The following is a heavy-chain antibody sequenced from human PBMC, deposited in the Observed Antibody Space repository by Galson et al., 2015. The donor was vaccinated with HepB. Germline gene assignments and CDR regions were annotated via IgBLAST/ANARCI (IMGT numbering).Heavy chain of an antibody. CDR3: ARVSQVIFGVVNY. V-gene: IGHV4-30-4*08. Sequence: LTCTVSGGSVSSGSYYWSWIRQPPGKGLEWIGYIYYSGSTYYNPSLKSRVTISVDTSKNQFSLKLSSVTAADTAVYYCARVSQVIFGVVNYWGQGTLVTVSS. CDR1: GGSVSSGSYY. CDR2: IYYSGST. D-gene: IGHD3-3*01. J-gene: IGHJ4*02.